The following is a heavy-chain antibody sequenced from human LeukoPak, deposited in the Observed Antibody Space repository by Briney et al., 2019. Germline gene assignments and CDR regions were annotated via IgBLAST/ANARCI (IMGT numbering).Heavy chain of an antibody. Sequence: PSETLSLTCTGSGGSISSSSYYWGWIRQPPGKGLEWIGSIYYSGSTYYNPSLKSRVTISVDTSKNQFSLKLSSVTAADTAVYYCASSYCSGGSCYFDYWGQGTLVTVSS. CDR2: IYYSGST. D-gene: IGHD2-15*01. J-gene: IGHJ4*02. V-gene: IGHV4-39*01. CDR3: ASSYCSGGSCYFDY. CDR1: GGSISSSSYY.